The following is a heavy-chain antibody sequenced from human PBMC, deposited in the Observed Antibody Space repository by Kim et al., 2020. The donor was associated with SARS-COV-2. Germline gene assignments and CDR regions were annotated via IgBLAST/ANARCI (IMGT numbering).Heavy chain of an antibody. D-gene: IGHD2-15*01. V-gene: IGHV4-31*02. J-gene: IGHJ4*02. Sequence: KSRVTISVDTSKNQFSLKLSSVTAADTAVYYCARAAEDCSGGSCYSGIVYWGQGTLVTVSS. CDR3: ARAAEDCSGGSCYSGIVY.